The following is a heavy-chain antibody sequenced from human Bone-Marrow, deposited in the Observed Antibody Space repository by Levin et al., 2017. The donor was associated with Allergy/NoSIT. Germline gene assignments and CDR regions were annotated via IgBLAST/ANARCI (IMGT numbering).Heavy chain of an antibody. V-gene: IGHV3-30-3*01. CDR3: ARALSTTGSPRYYGMDV. Sequence: GGSLRLSCAASGFTFSSYAMHWVRQAPGKGLEWVAVISYDGSNKYYADSVKGRFTISRDNSKNTLYLQMNSLRAEDTAVYYCARALSTTGSPRYYGMDVWGQGTTVTVSS. J-gene: IGHJ6*02. CDR1: GFTFSSYA. D-gene: IGHD1-1*01. CDR2: ISYDGSNK.